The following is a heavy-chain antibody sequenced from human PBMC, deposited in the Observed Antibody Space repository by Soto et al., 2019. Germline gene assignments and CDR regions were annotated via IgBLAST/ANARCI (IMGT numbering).Heavy chain of an antibody. CDR3: ARGYRDGYNYFAFDI. D-gene: IGHD1-1*01. CDR1: GGSIISYY. V-gene: IGHV4-59*01. J-gene: IGHJ3*02. CDR2: MYYSGST. Sequence: SETLSLTCTVSGGSIISYYWTWIRQPPGKGLEWIGYMYYSGSTDYNPSLKSRVTISVDTSKNQFSLKLRSVTAADTAVYYCARGYRDGYNYFAFDIWGQGTMVTVSS.